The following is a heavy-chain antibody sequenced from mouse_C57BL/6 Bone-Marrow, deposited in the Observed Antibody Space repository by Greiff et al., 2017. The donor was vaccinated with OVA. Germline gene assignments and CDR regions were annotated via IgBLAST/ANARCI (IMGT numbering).Heavy chain of an antibody. CDR1: GFTFSSYT. V-gene: IGHV5-9*01. D-gene: IGHD2-3*01. Sequence: EVQGVESGGGLVKPGGSLKLSCAAFGFTFSSYTMSWVRQTPEKRLEWVATISGGGGNTYYPDSVKGRFTLSRDNAKNTLYLQMSSLRSEDTALYYCARPGDGYPHWYFDVWGTGTTVTVSS. CDR2: ISGGGGNT. CDR3: ARPGDGYPHWYFDV. J-gene: IGHJ1*03.